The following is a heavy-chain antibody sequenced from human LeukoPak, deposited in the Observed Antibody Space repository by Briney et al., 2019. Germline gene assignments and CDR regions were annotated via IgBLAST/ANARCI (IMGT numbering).Heavy chain of an antibody. CDR1: GGSISSYY. J-gene: IGHJ5*02. V-gene: IGHV4-34*01. CDR2: INHSGST. CDR3: ATRPDDFWSGYKSGGWFDP. D-gene: IGHD3-3*01. Sequence: SETLSLTCTVSGGSISSYYWSWIRQPPGKGLEWIGEINHSGSTNYNPSLKSRVTISVDTSKNQFSLKLSSVTAADTAVYYCATRPDDFWSGYKSGGWFDPWGQGTLVTVSS.